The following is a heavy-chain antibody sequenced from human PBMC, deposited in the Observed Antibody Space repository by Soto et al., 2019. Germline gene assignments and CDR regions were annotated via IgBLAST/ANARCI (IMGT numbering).Heavy chain of an antibody. CDR3: ARGSWGGGDCSSKNCYFYGMDV. D-gene: IGHD2-21*02. V-gene: IGHV4-30-2*01. J-gene: IGHJ6*02. Sequence: SETLSLTCAVSGASMSIGGYSWSWIRQPPGKGLEWIGYIYHSGITYYNPSLRSRVTILVDASENQFSLKLSSVTAADTGVYYCARGSWGGGDCSSKNCYFYGMDVWGQGTTVTVSS. CDR2: IYHSGIT. CDR1: GASMSIGGYS.